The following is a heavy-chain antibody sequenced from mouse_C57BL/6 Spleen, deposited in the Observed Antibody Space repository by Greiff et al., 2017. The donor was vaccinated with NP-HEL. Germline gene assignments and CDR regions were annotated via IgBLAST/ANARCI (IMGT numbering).Heavy chain of an antibody. J-gene: IGHJ3*01. V-gene: IGHV14-4*01. Sequence: VQLQQSGAELVRPGASVKLSCTASGFNIKDDYMHWVKQRPEQGLEWIGWIDPENGDTEYASKFQGKATIPADTSSNPAYLQLSSLTSYDTAVYYCTRPRDFAYWGQGTLVTVSA. CDR3: TRPRDFAY. CDR1: GFNIKDDY. CDR2: IDPENGDT.